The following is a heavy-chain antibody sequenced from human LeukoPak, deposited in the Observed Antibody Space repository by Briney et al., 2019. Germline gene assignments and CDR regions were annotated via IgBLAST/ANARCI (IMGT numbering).Heavy chain of an antibody. CDR3: ARTSSSWYFDY. D-gene: IGHD6-13*01. CDR1: GFTFSSYW. J-gene: IGHJ4*02. CDR2: IKQDGSEK. Sequence: GGSLRLSCAASGFTFSSYWMSWVRQAPGKGLEWVANIKQDGSEKYYVDSVKGRFTISRDNSKNTLYLQMNSLRAEDTAVYYCARTSSSWYFDYWGQGTLVTVSS. V-gene: IGHV3-7*01.